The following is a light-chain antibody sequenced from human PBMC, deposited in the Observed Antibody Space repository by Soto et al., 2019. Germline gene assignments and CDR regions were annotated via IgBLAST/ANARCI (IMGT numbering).Light chain of an antibody. CDR2: AAS. CDR1: QGIRND. V-gene: IGKV1-6*01. CDR3: LQDYNYPLT. Sequence: AIQMTQSPSSLSASVGDRVTITCRASQGIRNDLGRYQQKPGKAPKLLIYAASSLQSGVPSRFSGSGSGTDFTLTISSLQPEDFTTYYCLQDYNYPLTFGGGTKVDIK. J-gene: IGKJ4*02.